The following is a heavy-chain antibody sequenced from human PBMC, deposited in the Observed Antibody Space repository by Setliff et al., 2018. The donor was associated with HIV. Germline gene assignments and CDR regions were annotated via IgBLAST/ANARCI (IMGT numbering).Heavy chain of an antibody. J-gene: IGHJ6*02. Sequence: LSLTCAVYGWSFSGYYWSWIRQPPGKGLERIGEINDNGSTNYNPSLKSRVTISVDTSRNQFSLKLSSVTAADTAVYYCARVRGRYYYHYAMDVWGQGTTVTVSS. D-gene: IGHD3-10*01. CDR1: GWSFSGYY. CDR3: ARVRGRYYYHYAMDV. CDR2: INDNGST. V-gene: IGHV4-34*01.